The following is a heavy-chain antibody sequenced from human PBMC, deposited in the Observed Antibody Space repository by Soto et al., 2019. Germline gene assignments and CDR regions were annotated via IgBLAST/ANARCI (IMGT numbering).Heavy chain of an antibody. CDR3: VRSGTARLLRHSWFDT. V-gene: IGHV3-21*01. CDR1: GFTFNTYD. J-gene: IGHJ5*02. Sequence: EVQLVESGGGLVKPGGFLRLSCAASGFTFNTYDMNWVRQAPGKGLEWVSSITASSAYIYYADSVRGRITISRDNAKNSLSLQMPSLRAEDTAVYYCVRSGTARLLRHSWFDTWGQGTLVTVSS. CDR2: ITASSAYI. D-gene: IGHD2-21*01.